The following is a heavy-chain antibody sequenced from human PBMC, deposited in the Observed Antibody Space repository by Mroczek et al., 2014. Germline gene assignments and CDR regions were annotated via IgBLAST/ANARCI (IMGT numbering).Heavy chain of an antibody. J-gene: IGHJ4*01. Sequence: QVQLVQSGGGLVQPGGLDSVCPVQLLASTSILLICTGCVEAPGKGLEWVASISSYSGSTYYADSVKGRFTISADTSKNTAYLQMNSLRAEDTAVYYCARYVWYSSYPHSYSGLDYWGQGTLVTVSS. CDR2: ISSYSGST. CDR3: ARYVWYSSYPHSYSGLDY. V-gene: IGHV3-30-3*01. CDR1: ASTSILL. D-gene: IGHD3-16*01.